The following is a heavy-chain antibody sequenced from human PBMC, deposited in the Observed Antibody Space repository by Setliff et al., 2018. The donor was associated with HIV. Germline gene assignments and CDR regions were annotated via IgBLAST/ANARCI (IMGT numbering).Heavy chain of an antibody. V-gene: IGHV3-48*03. Sequence: GESLKISCAASGFTFSSYAMSWVRQAPGKGLEWVSYISSSGSTIYYADSVKGRFTISRDNAKNSLYLQMNSLRAEDTAVYYCARDGREQHPDAFDIWGQGTMVTVSS. D-gene: IGHD6-13*01. CDR3: ARDGREQHPDAFDI. J-gene: IGHJ3*02. CDR2: ISSSGSTI. CDR1: GFTFSSYA.